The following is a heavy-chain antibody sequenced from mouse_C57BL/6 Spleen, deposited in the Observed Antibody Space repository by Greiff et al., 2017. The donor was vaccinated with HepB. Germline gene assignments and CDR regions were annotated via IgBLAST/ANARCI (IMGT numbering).Heavy chain of an antibody. V-gene: IGHV1-82*01. Sequence: QVQLQQSGPELVKPGASVKISCKASGYAFSSSWMNWVKQRPGKGLEWIGRIYPGDGDTNYNGKFKGKATLTADKSSSTAYMQRSSLTSEDSAVYFCARTDYYGSSYFDYWGQGTTLTVSS. CDR2: IYPGDGDT. CDR3: ARTDYYGSSYFDY. J-gene: IGHJ2*01. CDR1: GYAFSSSW. D-gene: IGHD1-1*01.